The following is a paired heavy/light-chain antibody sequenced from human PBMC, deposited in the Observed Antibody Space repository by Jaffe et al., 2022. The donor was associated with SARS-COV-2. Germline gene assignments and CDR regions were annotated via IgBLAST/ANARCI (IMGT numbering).Heavy chain of an antibody. V-gene: IGHV4-59*11. CDR1: GASITSHY. CDR3: ARDSGSSSSLDR. J-gene: IGHJ5*02. D-gene: IGHD6-13*01. CDR2: IYYSGRT. Sequence: QVLLQVSGPGLVKPSETLSLTCTVSGASITSHYWTWIRQPPGKGLELIGYIYYSGRTNYNPSLKSRVTMSVDTSKSQLSLKLASVTAADTAVYYCARDSGSSSSLDRWGQGTLVTVSS.
Light chain of an antibody. CDR2: AAS. J-gene: IGKJ1*01. CDR1: QSISTY. V-gene: IGKV1-39*01. CDR3: HQSYSTWT. Sequence: DIQMTQSPSSLSASVGDSVTITCRASQSISTYLNWYQQKPGKAPELLIYAASSLQSGVPSRFSGSGSGTDFTLTISSLQPEDFATYYCHQSYSTWTFGQGTKVEIK.